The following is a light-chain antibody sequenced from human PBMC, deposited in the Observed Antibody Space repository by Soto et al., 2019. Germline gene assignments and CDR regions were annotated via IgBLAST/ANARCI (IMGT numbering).Light chain of an antibody. CDR2: EGS. Sequence: QSALTQPASVSGSPGQSITISCTGTSSDVGSYNLVSWYQQHPGKAPKLMIYEGSKRPAGVSNRFSGSNSGNTASLTISGLQAEDEADYYCCSYAGSSTWVFGGGPKLTVL. J-gene: IGLJ3*02. CDR1: SSDVGSYNL. V-gene: IGLV2-23*01. CDR3: CSYAGSSTWV.